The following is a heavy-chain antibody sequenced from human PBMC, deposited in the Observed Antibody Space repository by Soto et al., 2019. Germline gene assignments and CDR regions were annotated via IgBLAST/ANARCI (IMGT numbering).Heavy chain of an antibody. Sequence: QVQLVQSGAAVKRPGSSVKVSCKASGGPCSSYAISWVRHAPGTGLEWMGGIIPIIGTASYAQKFQGRVTITADESTSTAYMELSSLRSEDTAVYYCARGGEQPLDPFDYWGQGTLVTVSS. D-gene: IGHD6-13*01. CDR2: IIPIIGTA. V-gene: IGHV1-69*01. J-gene: IGHJ4*02. CDR3: ARGGEQPLDPFDY. CDR1: GGPCSSYA.